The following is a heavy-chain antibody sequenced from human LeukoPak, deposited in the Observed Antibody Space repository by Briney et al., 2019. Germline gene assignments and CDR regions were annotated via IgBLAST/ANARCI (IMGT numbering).Heavy chain of an antibody. J-gene: IGHJ4*02. V-gene: IGHV3-23*01. D-gene: IGHD3-16*02. CDR1: GFTFSSYA. CDR3: ATDPKGGVIVQYFDY. Sequence: GGSLRLSYAASGFTFSSYAMSWVRQAPGKGLEWVSAISGSGGSTYYADSVKGRFTISRDNSKNTLYLQMNSLRAEDTAVYYCATDPKGGVIVQYFDYWGQGTLVTVSS. CDR2: ISGSGGST.